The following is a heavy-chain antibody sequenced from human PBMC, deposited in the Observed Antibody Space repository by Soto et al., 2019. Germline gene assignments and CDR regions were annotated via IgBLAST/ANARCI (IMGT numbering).Heavy chain of an antibody. CDR3: ARDSATLGMDV. CDR2: IFYSGST. J-gene: IGHJ6*02. CDR1: GGSISSYY. D-gene: IGHD5-12*01. V-gene: IGHV4-59*01. Sequence: QVQLQESGPGLVKPSETLSLTCTVSGGSISSYYWSWIRQPPGKGLEWIGYIFYSGSTNYNLSLMXRXTXSXXTSKTQFSLKLRSVTAADTAVYYCARDSATLGMDVWGQGTTVTVSS.